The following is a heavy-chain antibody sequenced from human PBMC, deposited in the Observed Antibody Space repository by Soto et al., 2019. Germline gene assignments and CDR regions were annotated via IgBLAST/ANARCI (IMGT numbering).Heavy chain of an antibody. CDR1: GYTFTGYY. Sequence: ASVKVSCKASGYTFTGYYMHWGRQAPGQGLEWMGWINPNSGGTNYAQKFQGRVAMTRDTSISTAYMELSRLRSDDTAVYYCARDLYDSSCYYPQYQLAYSGQGTLVTVSS. CDR2: INPNSGGT. D-gene: IGHD3-22*01. CDR3: ARDLYDSSCYYPQYQLAY. V-gene: IGHV1-2*02. J-gene: IGHJ4*02.